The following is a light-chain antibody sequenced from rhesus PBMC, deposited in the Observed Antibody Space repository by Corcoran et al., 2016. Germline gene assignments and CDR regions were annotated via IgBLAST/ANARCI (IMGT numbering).Light chain of an antibody. CDR2: KAS. CDR3: LHYSTSPPT. Sequence: DIQMTQSPSSLSASVGDKVTITCRARQAISSWLAWYQQKPGKSPKLLIYKASSLQSGVPSRFSGSGSGTDFTLTISSLQPEDVATYYCLHYSTSPPTFGQGTQVEIK. CDR1: QAISSW. J-gene: IGKJ1*01. V-gene: IGKV1-22*01.